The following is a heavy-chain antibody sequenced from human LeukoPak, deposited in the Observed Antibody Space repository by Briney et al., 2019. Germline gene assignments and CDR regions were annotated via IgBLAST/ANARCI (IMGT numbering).Heavy chain of an antibody. CDR3: ARGVAVVTAIPWLDT. CDR1: GGSINSGGYS. J-gene: IGHJ5*02. D-gene: IGHD2-21*02. V-gene: IGHV4-30-2*01. Sequence: SETLSLTCAVSGGSINSGGYSWHSIRQPPGKVLWLIGYINHSGSTYYHPSLRGRGTISVDRSKTQCSLKLSSVPAAATAVYSCARGVAVVTAIPWLDTWGQGALVTVSS. CDR2: INHSGST.